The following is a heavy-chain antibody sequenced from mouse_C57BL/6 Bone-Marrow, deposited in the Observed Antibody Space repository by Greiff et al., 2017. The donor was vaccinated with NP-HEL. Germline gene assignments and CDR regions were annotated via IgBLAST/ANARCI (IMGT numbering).Heavy chain of an antibody. CDR2: IDPISGGT. CDR1: GYTFTSYW. V-gene: IGHV1-72*01. Sequence: VQLQQPGADLVKPGASVKLSCKASGYTFTSYWMHWVKQRPGRGLGWIGRIDPISGGTKFNEKFKTKATLTVDKPSSTAYMQLSSLTSEDSAVYYCARYYYGSRGWYFDVWGTGTTVTVSS. J-gene: IGHJ1*03. D-gene: IGHD1-1*01. CDR3: ARYYYGSRGWYFDV.